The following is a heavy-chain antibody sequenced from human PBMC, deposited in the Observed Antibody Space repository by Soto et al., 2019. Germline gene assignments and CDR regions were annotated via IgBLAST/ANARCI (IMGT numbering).Heavy chain of an antibody. V-gene: IGHV3-30*18. CDR1: GFTFSNYG. J-gene: IGHJ4*02. D-gene: IGHD6-25*01. CDR3: AKDLHSSGWAAYNFDY. CDR2: ISYDGSNK. Sequence: GGSLRLSCAASGFTFSNYGVHWVRQAPGKGLEWVALISYDGSNKYYADSVKGRFTISRDNTKNTLYLQMNSLRGEDSAVYYCAKDLHSSGWAAYNFDYWGQGTLVTVSS.